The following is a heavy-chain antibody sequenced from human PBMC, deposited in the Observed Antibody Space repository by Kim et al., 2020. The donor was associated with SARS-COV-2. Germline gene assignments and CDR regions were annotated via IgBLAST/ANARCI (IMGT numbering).Heavy chain of an antibody. CDR1: GGSISSSSYY. Sequence: SETLSLTCTVSGGSISSSSYYWGWIRQPPGKGLEWIGSIYYSGSTYYNPSLKSRVTISVDTSKNQFSLKLSSVTAADTAVYYCARIAVADAYYYYGMDVWGQGTTVTVSS. CDR2: IYYSGST. CDR3: ARIAVADAYYYYGMDV. V-gene: IGHV4-39*01. J-gene: IGHJ6*02. D-gene: IGHD6-19*01.